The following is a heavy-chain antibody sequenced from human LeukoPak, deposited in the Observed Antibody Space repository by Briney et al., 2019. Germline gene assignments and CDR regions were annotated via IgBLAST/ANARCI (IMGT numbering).Heavy chain of an antibody. Sequence: GGSLRLSCAASGFTFSSYSMNWVRQAPGKGLEWVSYISSSSSTIYYADSVKGRFTISRDNAKNSLYLQMNSLRAEDTAVYYCARPQGFYYDSAGYPDYWGQGTWVTVSS. J-gene: IGHJ4*02. V-gene: IGHV3-48*01. CDR2: ISSSSSTI. CDR1: GFTFSSYS. D-gene: IGHD3-22*01. CDR3: ARPQGFYYDSAGYPDY.